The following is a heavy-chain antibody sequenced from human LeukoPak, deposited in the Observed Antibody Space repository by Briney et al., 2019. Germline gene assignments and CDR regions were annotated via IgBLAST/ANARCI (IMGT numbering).Heavy chain of an antibody. CDR2: IYYSGST. J-gene: IGHJ4*02. CDR1: GGSISSYY. CDR3: VRGFSGVVGDH. Sequence: PSETLSLTCTVSGGSISSYYWSWIRQPPGKGLEWIGYIYYSGSTNYNPSLKSRVTISVDTSKNQFSLKLSSVTAADTAVYYCVRGFSGVVGDHWGQGSLVTVSS. V-gene: IGHV4-59*01. D-gene: IGHD3-10*01.